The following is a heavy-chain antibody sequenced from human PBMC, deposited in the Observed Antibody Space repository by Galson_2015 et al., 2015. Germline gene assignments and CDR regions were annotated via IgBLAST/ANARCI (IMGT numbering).Heavy chain of an antibody. V-gene: IGHV3-23*01. D-gene: IGHD4-17*01. J-gene: IGHJ6*02. Sequence: SLRLSCAASGFTFSSYAMSWVRQAPGKGLEWVSGISGSGGSTYDADSVKGRFTISRDNSKNTLYVEMNSLRDEDTAVYYCAKFLDYGDYSWMYYVMDVWGQATAVTVSS. CDR3: AKFLDYGDYSWMYYVMDV. CDR2: ISGSGGST. CDR1: GFTFSSYA.